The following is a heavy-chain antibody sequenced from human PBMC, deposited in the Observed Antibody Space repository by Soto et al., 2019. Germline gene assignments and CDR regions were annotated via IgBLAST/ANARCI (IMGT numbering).Heavy chain of an antibody. D-gene: IGHD5-18*01. J-gene: IGHJ4*02. V-gene: IGHV3-30-3*01. CDR3: ARDLRHSYGYLEVDDY. CDR1: GFTFSSYA. CDR2: ISYDGSNK. Sequence: QVQLVESGGGVVQPGRSLRLSCAASGFTFSSYAMHWVRQAPGKGLEWVAVISYDGSNKYYADSVKGRFTISRDNSKNXLDLQMNSLRAEDTAVYYCARDLRHSYGYLEVDDYWGQGTLVTVSS.